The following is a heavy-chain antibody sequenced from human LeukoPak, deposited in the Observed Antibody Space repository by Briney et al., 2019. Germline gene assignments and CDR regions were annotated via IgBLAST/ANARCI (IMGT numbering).Heavy chain of an antibody. CDR1: GFTFSSYS. Sequence: GGSLRLSCAASGFTFSSYSMNWVRQAPGKGLEWVSYISSGSSTIYYADSVKGRFTISRDNAKNSLYLQMNSLRAEDTAVYYCARVSGDYVWGGRPWGQGTLVTVSS. J-gene: IGHJ5*02. CDR3: ARVSGDYVWGGRP. D-gene: IGHD3-16*01. CDR2: ISSGSSTI. V-gene: IGHV3-48*04.